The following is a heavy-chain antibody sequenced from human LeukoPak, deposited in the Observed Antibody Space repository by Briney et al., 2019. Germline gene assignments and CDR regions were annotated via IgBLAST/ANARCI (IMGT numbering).Heavy chain of an antibody. Sequence: GGSLRLSCAASGFTFSSYAMSWVRQAPGKGLEWVSAINGSGGSTYYADSVKGRFTISRDNSKNTLYLQMNSLRAEDTAVYYCAKSPLYCSGGSCYPDDAFDIWGQGTMVTVSS. V-gene: IGHV3-23*01. J-gene: IGHJ3*02. CDR2: INGSGGST. CDR3: AKSPLYCSGGSCYPDDAFDI. CDR1: GFTFSSYA. D-gene: IGHD2-15*01.